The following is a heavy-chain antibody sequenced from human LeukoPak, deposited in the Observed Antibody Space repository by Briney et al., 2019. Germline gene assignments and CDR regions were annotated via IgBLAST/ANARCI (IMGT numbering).Heavy chain of an antibody. V-gene: IGHV3-48*04. J-gene: IGHJ4*02. D-gene: IGHD6-13*01. CDR2: ISSRSSTI. Sequence: GGSLRLSCAASGFTFSSYTMNWVRQAPGKGLEWVSYISSRSSTIYYTDSVKGRFTISRDNAKNSLYLQMNSLRAEDTAVYFCARELQLVLLFDYWGQGTLVTVSS. CDR3: ARELQLVLLFDY. CDR1: GFTFSSYT.